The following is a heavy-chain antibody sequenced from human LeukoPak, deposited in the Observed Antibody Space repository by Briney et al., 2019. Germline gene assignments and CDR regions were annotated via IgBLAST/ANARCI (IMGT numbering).Heavy chain of an antibody. Sequence: GGSLRLSCAASGFTFSDYYMSWIRQAPGKGLEWVSYISSSGSTIYYADSVKGRFTISRDNAKNSLYLQMNSLRAEDTAVYYCARGGVRDTSGWSNWYFDLWGRGTLVTVSS. D-gene: IGHD3-22*01. J-gene: IGHJ2*01. CDR2: ISSSGSTI. V-gene: IGHV3-11*01. CDR1: GFTFSDYY. CDR3: ARGGVRDTSGWSNWYFDL.